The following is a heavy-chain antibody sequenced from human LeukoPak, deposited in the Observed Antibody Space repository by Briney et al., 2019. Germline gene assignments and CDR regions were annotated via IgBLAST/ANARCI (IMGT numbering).Heavy chain of an antibody. J-gene: IGHJ4*02. Sequence: GSLRLSCAASGFTFSSYAMSWIRQPPGKGLEWIGEINHSGSTNYNPSLKSRVTISVDTSKNQFSLKLSSVTAADTAVYYRARGIEYSGYDSPLFDYWGQGTLVTVSS. V-gene: IGHV4-34*01. CDR1: GFTFSSYA. CDR2: INHSGST. D-gene: IGHD5-12*01. CDR3: ARGIEYSGYDSPLFDY.